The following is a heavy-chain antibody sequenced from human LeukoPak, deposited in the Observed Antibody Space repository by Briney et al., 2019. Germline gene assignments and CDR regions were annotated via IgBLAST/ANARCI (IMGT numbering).Heavy chain of an antibody. CDR1: DYSISSGKY. CDR3: ARNDSSGYFDY. V-gene: IGHV4-38-2*01. D-gene: IGHD3-22*01. Sequence: SETLSLACAVSDYSISSGKYWGWIRQPPGKGLEWIGSVYQSGSTHYSPSLKSRATISVDTSKNQFSLKLRSVTAADTAVYYCARNDSSGYFDYWGQGTLVTVSS. CDR2: VYQSGST. J-gene: IGHJ4*02.